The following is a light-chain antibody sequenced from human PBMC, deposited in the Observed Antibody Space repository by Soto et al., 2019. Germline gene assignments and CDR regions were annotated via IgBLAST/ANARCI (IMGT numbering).Light chain of an antibody. CDR1: HSINKW. CDR3: QQNNSYPLT. J-gene: IGKJ4*01. CDR2: KAS. Sequence: DIQMTQSPATLSASVGDRVTITCRASHSINKWLAWYQRRPGKAPKLLIYKASSLQSGVPSRFSGSGSGTEFTFTISGLQPDDFAIYYCQQNNSYPLTFGGGTKMEIK. V-gene: IGKV1-5*03.